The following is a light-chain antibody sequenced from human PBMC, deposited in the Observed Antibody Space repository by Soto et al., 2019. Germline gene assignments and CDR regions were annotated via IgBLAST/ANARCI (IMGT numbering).Light chain of an antibody. CDR2: EVS. Sequence: QSALTQPASVSGSPGQSITISCTGTSSDVGGSNYVSWYQHHPGKAPKIMISEVSNRPSGVSNRFSGSKSGNTASLPISGLHAEDEADYYCCSRTSSSPYVFGTGTKVTVL. V-gene: IGLV2-14*01. CDR3: CSRTSSSPYV. CDR1: SSDVGGSNY. J-gene: IGLJ1*01.